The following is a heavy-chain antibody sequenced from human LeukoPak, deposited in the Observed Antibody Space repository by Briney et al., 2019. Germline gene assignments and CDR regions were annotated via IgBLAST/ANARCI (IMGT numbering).Heavy chain of an antibody. J-gene: IGHJ4*02. CDR3: AKEHSSSWEFDY. V-gene: IGHV3-23*01. CDR2: ISGSGGST. CDR1: GFTFSSYA. D-gene: IGHD6-13*01. Sequence: PGGSLRLSCAAAGFTFSSYAMSWVRQAPGKGLEWVSAISGSGGSTYYADSVKGRFTISRDNSKNTLYLQMKSLKAEDTAVHYCAKEHSSSWEFDYWGQGTLVTVSS.